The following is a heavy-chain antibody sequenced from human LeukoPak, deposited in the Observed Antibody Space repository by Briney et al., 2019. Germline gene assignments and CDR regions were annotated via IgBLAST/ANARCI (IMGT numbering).Heavy chain of an antibody. CDR1: GLTFSSYA. J-gene: IGHJ4*02. CDR3: ASHAGGELTHFDY. V-gene: IGHV3-23*01. Sequence: GGSLRLSCAASGLTFSSYAMSWVRQAPGKGLEWVSAISGSGGSTYYADSVKGRFTISRDNSKNTLYLQMNSLRAEDTAVYYCASHAGGELTHFDYWGQGTLVTVSS. D-gene: IGHD3-10*01. CDR2: ISGSGGST.